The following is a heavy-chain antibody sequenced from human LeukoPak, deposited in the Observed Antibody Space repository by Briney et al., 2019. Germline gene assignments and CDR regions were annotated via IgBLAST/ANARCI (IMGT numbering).Heavy chain of an antibody. CDR1: GFTFSNYW. D-gene: IGHD6-13*01. Sequence: GGSLRLSCVASGFTFSNYWMSWVRQAPGKGLEWVANIKQDGSEIDYVDSMKGRFTISRDNAKNSLYLQMHSLRAEDTAVYYCARIGYSSSSFDYWGQGALVTVSS. J-gene: IGHJ4*02. CDR2: IKQDGSEI. V-gene: IGHV3-7*01. CDR3: ARIGYSSSSFDY.